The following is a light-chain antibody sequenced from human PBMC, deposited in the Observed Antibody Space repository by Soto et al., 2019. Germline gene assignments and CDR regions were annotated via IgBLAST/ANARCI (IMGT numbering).Light chain of an antibody. CDR3: QQYENLPT. J-gene: IGKJ5*01. CDR1: QSLSNW. Sequence: IQMTQSPSTLSASVGDRVTITCRASQSLSNWLAWYQQKPGRAPKLLIYDASNLEAGVPSRFRGSGSGTDFIFTISRLQPEDIATYYCQQYENLPTFGQGTRLEIK. V-gene: IGKV1-33*01. CDR2: DAS.